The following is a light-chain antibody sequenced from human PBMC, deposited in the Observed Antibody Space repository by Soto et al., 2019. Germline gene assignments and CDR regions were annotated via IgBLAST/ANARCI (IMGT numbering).Light chain of an antibody. CDR3: QQYGTSPYT. CDR1: QSVTNNY. CDR2: GSS. J-gene: IGKJ2*01. V-gene: IGKV3-20*01. Sequence: ENVLTQSPGTLSLSPGEGATLSCRASQSVTNNYLAWYRQKPGQPPSLLIYGSSSRDAGVPDRFSGSGSGTDFTLTISRLEPEDFAVYNCQQYGTSPYTFGQGTKLEI.